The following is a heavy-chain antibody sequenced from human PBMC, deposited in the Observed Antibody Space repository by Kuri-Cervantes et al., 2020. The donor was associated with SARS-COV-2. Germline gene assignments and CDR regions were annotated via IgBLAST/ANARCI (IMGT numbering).Heavy chain of an antibody. CDR2: IYSSVST. V-gene: IGHV4-39*01. CDR1: GGSISSSSYY. CDR3: ARFPHFDY. Sequence: SETLSLTCTVSGGSISSSSYYWGWIRQPPGKGRGWIGSIYSSVSTYYTPSLKSRVTISVDTSKNQFSLKLSSVTAADTAVYYCARFPHFDYWGQGTLVTVSS. J-gene: IGHJ4*02.